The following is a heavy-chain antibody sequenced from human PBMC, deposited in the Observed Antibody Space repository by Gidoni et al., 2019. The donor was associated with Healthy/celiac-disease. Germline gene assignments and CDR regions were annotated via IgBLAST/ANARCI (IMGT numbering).Heavy chain of an antibody. CDR3: ARKGSSSGLGGVKGRPFDY. D-gene: IGHD6-6*01. Sequence: EVQLVESGGGLVQPGGSLRLSCAASGFTFSSYWMSCVRQAPGKGLEWVANIKQDGSEKDYVDSVKGRFTISRDNAKNSLYMKMNSLRAEDTAVYYCARKGSSSGLGGVKGRPFDYWGQGTLVTVSS. CDR2: IKQDGSEK. V-gene: IGHV3-7*03. CDR1: GFTFSSYW. J-gene: IGHJ4*02.